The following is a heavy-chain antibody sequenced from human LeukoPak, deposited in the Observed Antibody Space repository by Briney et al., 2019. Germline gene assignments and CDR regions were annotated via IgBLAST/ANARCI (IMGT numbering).Heavy chain of an antibody. CDR1: GFTFSSYW. CDR2: IKQDGSEK. Sequence: GGSLRLSCAASGFTFSSYWMSWVRQAPGKGLEWVANIKQDGSEKYYVDSVKGRFTISRDNAKNSLYLQMNSLRAEDTAVYYCAREGVCSGGSCYYFDYWGQGTLVTVSS. V-gene: IGHV3-7*01. D-gene: IGHD2-15*01. J-gene: IGHJ4*02. CDR3: AREGVCSGGSCYYFDY.